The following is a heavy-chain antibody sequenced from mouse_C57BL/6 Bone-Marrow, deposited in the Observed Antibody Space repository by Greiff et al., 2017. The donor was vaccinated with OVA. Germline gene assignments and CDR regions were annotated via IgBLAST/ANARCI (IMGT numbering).Heavy chain of an antibody. CDR1: GYTFTSYG. V-gene: IGHV1-81*01. J-gene: IGHJ1*03. D-gene: IGHD1-1*01. CDR2: IYPRSGNT. Sequence: QVQLQQSGAELARPGASVKLSCKASGYTFTSYGISWVKQRTGQGLEWIGEIYPRSGNTYYNEKFKGKATLTADKSSSTAYMELRSLTSEDSAVYFCARRRYYGSSYGNWYFDVWGTGTTVTVSS. CDR3: ARRRYYGSSYGNWYFDV.